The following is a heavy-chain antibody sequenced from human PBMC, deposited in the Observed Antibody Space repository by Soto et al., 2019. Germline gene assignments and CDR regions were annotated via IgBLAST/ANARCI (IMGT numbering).Heavy chain of an antibody. Sequence: SQTLSLTCVISGDSVSSNSAAWNWIRQSPSRGLEWLGRTYYRSKWYNDYAVSVKGRISINPDTSKNLLSLQLNSVTPEDTAVYYCARDRKGGFVMDVWGQGTTVTVSS. D-gene: IGHD3-16*01. CDR2: TYYRSKWYN. V-gene: IGHV6-1*01. CDR1: GDSVSSNSAA. CDR3: ARDRKGGFVMDV. J-gene: IGHJ6*02.